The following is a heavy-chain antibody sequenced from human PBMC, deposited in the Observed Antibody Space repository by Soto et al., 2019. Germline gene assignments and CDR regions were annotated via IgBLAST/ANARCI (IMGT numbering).Heavy chain of an antibody. CDR3: ARGLRPHFDY. CDR2: TYYRSTWIH. D-gene: IGHD3-10*01. J-gene: IGHJ4*02. CDR1: GDSVSSSSSA. V-gene: IGHV6-1*01. Sequence: SQTLSLTCAIPGDSVSSSSSAWNWIRQSPSRGLEWLGRTYYRSTWIHDYAVSVKSRIIINPDTSQNQFSLQLNSVTPDDTAVYYCARGLRPHFDYWGLGTLVTVSS.